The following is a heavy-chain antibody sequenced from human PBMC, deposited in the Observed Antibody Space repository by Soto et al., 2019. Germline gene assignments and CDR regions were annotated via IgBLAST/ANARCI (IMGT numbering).Heavy chain of an antibody. D-gene: IGHD1-26*01. V-gene: IGHV1-24*01. J-gene: IGHJ4*02. CDR1: GYTLTELS. Sequence: XVKVSCKVSGYTLTELSMHWVRHAPGKGLEWMGGFDPEDGETIYAQKFQGRVTMTEDTSTDTAYMELSSLRSEDTAVYYCATPPPSIVGATTLYYWGQGTLVTVSS. CDR3: ATPPPSIVGATTLYY. CDR2: FDPEDGET.